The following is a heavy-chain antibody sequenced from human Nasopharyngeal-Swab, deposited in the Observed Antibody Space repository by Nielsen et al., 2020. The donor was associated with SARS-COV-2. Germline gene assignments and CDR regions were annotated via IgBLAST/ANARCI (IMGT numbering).Heavy chain of an antibody. CDR1: GFTFDDYA. Sequence: GGSLGLSCAASGFTFDDYAMHWVRQAPGKGLEWVSGISWNSGSIGYADSVKGRFTISRDNAKNSLYLQMNSLRAEDTALYYCASPSDYYGSGSYWGQGTLVTVSS. J-gene: IGHJ4*02. CDR3: ASPSDYYGSGSY. D-gene: IGHD3-10*01. CDR2: ISWNSGSI. V-gene: IGHV3-9*01.